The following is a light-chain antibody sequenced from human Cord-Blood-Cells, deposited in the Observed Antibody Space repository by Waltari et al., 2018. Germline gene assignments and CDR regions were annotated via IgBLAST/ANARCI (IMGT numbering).Light chain of an antibody. J-gene: IGLJ2*01. CDR2: DVS. CDR3: SSYTSSSTVV. Sequence: QSALTQPASVSGSPGQSITISCTGTSSDAGGYNYVSWYQQHPGKPPKLMIYDVSNRPSGVSNRFSGSKSGNTASLTISGLQAEDEADYYCSSYTSSSTVVFGGGTKLTVL. CDR1: SSDAGGYNY. V-gene: IGLV2-14*01.